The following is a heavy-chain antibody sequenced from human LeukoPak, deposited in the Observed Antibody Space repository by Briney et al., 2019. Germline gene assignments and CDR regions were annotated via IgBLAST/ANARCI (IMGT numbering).Heavy chain of an antibody. J-gene: IGHJ3*02. D-gene: IGHD2-2*01. Sequence: ASVKVSCKASGGTFSSYAISWARQAPGQGLEWMGGIIPIFGTANYAQKFQGRVTITADESTSTAYMELSSLRSEDTAVYYCASAPREDIVVVPMAFGIWAKGQWSPSLQ. V-gene: IGHV1-69*13. CDR3: ASAPREDIVVVPMAFGI. CDR1: GGTFSSYA. CDR2: IIPIFGTA.